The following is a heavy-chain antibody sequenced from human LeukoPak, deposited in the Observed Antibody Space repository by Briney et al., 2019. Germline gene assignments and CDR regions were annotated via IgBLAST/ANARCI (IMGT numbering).Heavy chain of an antibody. J-gene: IGHJ5*02. D-gene: IGHD3-10*01. CDR2: ISSSGSDT. Sequence: HPGGSLRLSCAASGFTFSSYAMTWVRQAPGKGLEWVSGISSSGSDTYYADSVKGRFTISRDNSKNTLYLQMNSLRAEDTAVYYCAKRGSTSWFDPWGQGTLVTVSS. CDR1: GFTFSSYA. CDR3: AKRGSTSWFDP. V-gene: IGHV3-23*01.